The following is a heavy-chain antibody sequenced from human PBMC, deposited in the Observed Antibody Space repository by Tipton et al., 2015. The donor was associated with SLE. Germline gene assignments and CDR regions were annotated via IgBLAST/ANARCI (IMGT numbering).Heavy chain of an antibody. CDR3: AREHISSLRDAFEV. V-gene: IGHV4-61*01. D-gene: IGHD2-15*01. CDR1: GYSISSGYY. CDR2: IHYTGST. Sequence: GLVKPSETLSLTCAVSGYSISSGYYWNWIRQPPGKGLEWIGYIHYTGSTEYNPSLKSRVTISVDTSKNQFNLKLRSVTVVDTAMYYCAREHISSLRDAFEVWGQGTMVTVS. J-gene: IGHJ3*01.